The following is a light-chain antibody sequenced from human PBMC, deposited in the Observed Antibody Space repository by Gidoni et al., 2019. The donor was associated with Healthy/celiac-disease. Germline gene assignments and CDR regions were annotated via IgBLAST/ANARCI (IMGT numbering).Light chain of an antibody. J-gene: IGKJ4*01. CDR2: LGS. V-gene: IGKV2-28*01. CDR1: QSLLHSNGYNY. CDR3: MQALQTPLT. Sequence: VLTQSPLSLPVTPGEPASISCRSSQSLLHSNGYNYLDWYLQKPGQSPQLLIYLGSNRASGVPDRFSGSGSGTDFTLKISRVEAEDVGVYYCMQALQTPLTFGGGTKVEIK.